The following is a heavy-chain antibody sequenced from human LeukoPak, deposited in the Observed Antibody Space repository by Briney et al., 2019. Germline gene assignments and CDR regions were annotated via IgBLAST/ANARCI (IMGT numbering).Heavy chain of an antibody. CDR1: GFTFSSYA. Sequence: PGGSLRLSCAASGFTFSSYAMSWVRQAPGKGLEWVSAISDSGGSTYYADSVKGRFTTSRDNSKNTLYLQMNSLRAEDTAVYYCAKDRSSSPMGYWGQGTLVTVSS. CDR2: ISDSGGST. CDR3: AKDRSSSPMGY. D-gene: IGHD6-13*01. J-gene: IGHJ4*02. V-gene: IGHV3-23*01.